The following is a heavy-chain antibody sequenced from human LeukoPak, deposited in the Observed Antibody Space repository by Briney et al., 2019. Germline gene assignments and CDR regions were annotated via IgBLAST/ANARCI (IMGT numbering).Heavy chain of an antibody. Sequence: PGGSLRLSCAASGFTFSSYWMHWVRQAPGKGLVWVSRINSDGSSTKYADSVKGRFTISRDNAKNTLYVQMNNLRAEDTAVYYCARGGGGPGLYWGQGTLVTVSS. D-gene: IGHD2-15*01. CDR1: GFTFSSYW. CDR3: ARGGGGPGLY. J-gene: IGHJ4*02. CDR2: INSDGSST. V-gene: IGHV3-74*01.